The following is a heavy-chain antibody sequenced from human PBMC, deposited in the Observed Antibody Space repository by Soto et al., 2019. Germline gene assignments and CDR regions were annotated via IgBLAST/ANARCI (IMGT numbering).Heavy chain of an antibody. CDR1: GGSISSGGYY. D-gene: IGHD3-10*01. J-gene: IGHJ5*02. CDR2: IYYSGST. Sequence: QVQLQESGPGLVKPSQTLSLTCTVSGGSISSGGYYWSWIRQHPGKGLEWIGYIYYSGSTYYNPSLKSRXXIXVXXSKNQFSLKLSSVTAADTAVYYCARSSGSYSWFDPWGQGTLVTVSS. CDR3: ARSSGSYSWFDP. V-gene: IGHV4-31*03.